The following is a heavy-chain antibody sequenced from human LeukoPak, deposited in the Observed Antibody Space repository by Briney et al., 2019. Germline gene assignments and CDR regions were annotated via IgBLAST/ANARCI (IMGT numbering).Heavy chain of an antibody. Sequence: SETLSLTCTVSGGPISSSSYYWSWIRQPPGKGLEWIGYTYYSGRTDYNPSLKSRVTISLDTSKNQFSLRLSSVTAADTAVYYCARHLIAVGRVDIWGQGTMVTVSS. J-gene: IGHJ3*02. CDR2: TYYSGRT. CDR1: GGPISSSSYY. CDR3: ARHLIAVGRVDI. D-gene: IGHD6-19*01. V-gene: IGHV4-61*05.